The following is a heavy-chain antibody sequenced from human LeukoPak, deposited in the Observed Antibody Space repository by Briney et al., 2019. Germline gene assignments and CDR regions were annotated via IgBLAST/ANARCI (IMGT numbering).Heavy chain of an antibody. D-gene: IGHD3-9*01. V-gene: IGHV5-51*01. J-gene: IGHJ3*02. Sequence: GESLKISCKGSGYSFTRYWIGLVRQMPGKGLEGMGIIYPGDSDTRYSPSFQGQVTISADKSISTAYLQWSSLKASDTAMYYCARLLVIMDNDAFDIWGQGTMVTASS. CDR2: IYPGDSDT. CDR3: ARLLVIMDNDAFDI. CDR1: GYSFTRYW.